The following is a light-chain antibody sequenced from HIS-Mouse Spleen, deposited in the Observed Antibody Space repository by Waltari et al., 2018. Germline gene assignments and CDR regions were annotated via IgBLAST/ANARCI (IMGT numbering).Light chain of an antibody. CDR1: SVHTSSP. V-gene: IGLV4-69*01. J-gene: IGLJ3*02. Sequence: QLVLTQSPSASASLGASVKLTCTLSSVHTSSPTARHHQQPEKGPRYLMKLNSDGSHSKGGGIPDRFSGSSSGAERYLTISSLQSEDEADYYCQTWGTGIWVFGGGTKLTVL. CDR2: LNSDGSH. CDR3: QTWGTGIWV.